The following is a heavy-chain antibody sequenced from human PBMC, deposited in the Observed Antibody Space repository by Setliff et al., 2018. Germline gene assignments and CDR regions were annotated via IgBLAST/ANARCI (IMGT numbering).Heavy chain of an antibody. D-gene: IGHD2-2*01. V-gene: IGHV1-18*01. CDR2: ISAYDGNT. J-gene: IGHJ3*02. Sequence: ASVKVSCKASGYTFTNYGITWVRQAPGQGLEWMAWISAYDGNTRFAQNFQGRVTLTTDTPTSTAYMELRGLRSDDTAQYYCVRDRAAIVVGPPTAAFDIWGQGTMVTVSS. CDR1: GYTFTNYG. CDR3: VRDRAAIVVGPPTAAFDI.